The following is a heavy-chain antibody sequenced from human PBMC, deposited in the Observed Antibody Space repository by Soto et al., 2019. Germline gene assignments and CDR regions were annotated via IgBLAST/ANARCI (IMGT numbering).Heavy chain of an antibody. J-gene: IGHJ2*01. V-gene: IGHV5-51*01. CDR2: IYPGDSDT. Sequence: EVQLVQSGAEVKKPGESLKISCKGSGYSFTSYWIGWVRQMPGKGLEWMGIIYPGDSDTRYSPSFQGQVTISADKSISTAYLQWSSLKASDTAMYYCARQAFGHYYDSSDIYWYFDLWGRGTLVTVSS. CDR3: ARQAFGHYYDSSDIYWYFDL. D-gene: IGHD3-22*01. CDR1: GYSFTSYW.